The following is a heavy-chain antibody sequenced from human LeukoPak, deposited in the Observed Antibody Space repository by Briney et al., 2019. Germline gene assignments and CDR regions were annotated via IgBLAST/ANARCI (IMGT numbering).Heavy chain of an antibody. D-gene: IGHD2-2*01. CDR2: IYYSGST. CDR3: ARVSGIVVVLAAKAGAFDI. Sequence: SQTLSLTCTVSGGSISSGGYYWSWIRQHPGKGLEWIGYIYYSGSTYYNPSLKSRVTISVDTSKNQFSLKLSSVTAADTAVYYCARVSGIVVVLAAKAGAFDIWGQGTMDTVPS. V-gene: IGHV4-31*03. CDR1: GGSISSGGYY. J-gene: IGHJ3*02.